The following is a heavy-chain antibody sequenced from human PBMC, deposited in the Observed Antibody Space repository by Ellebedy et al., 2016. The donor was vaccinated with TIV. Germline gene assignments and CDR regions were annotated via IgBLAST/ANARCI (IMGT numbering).Heavy chain of an antibody. CDR2: ISSSSSYI. J-gene: IGHJ4*02. V-gene: IGHV3-21*01. D-gene: IGHD6-19*01. CDR3: ASAGGSGWYYNNYYFDY. Sequence: GESLKISXAASGFTFSDYWMNWVRQAPGKGLEWVSSISSSSSYIYYADSVKGRFTISRDNAKNSLYLQINSLRAEDTAIYYCASAGGSGWYYNNYYFDYWGQGTLVTVSS. CDR1: GFTFSDYW.